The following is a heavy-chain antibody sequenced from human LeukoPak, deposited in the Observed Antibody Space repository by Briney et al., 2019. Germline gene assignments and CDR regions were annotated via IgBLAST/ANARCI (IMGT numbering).Heavy chain of an antibody. Sequence: SETLSLTCAVYGGSFSGYYWSWIRQPPGKGLEWIGEINHSGSTNYNPSLKSRVTISVDTSKNQFSLKLSSVTAADTAVYYCAREYGDYDYYFDYWGQGTLVTVSS. CDR1: GGSFSGYY. CDR3: AREYGDYDYYFDY. D-gene: IGHD4-17*01. CDR2: INHSGST. J-gene: IGHJ4*02. V-gene: IGHV4-34*01.